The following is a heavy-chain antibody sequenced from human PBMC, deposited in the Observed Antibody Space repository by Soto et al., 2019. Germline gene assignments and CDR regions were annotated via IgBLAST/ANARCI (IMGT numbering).Heavy chain of an antibody. D-gene: IGHD5-12*01. CDR3: ARRGYDSYYYYGMDV. CDR1: GGTFSSYA. V-gene: IGHV1-69*13. Sequence: ASVKVSCKASGGTFSSYAISWVRQAPGQGLEWMGGIIPISGTANYAQKFQGRVTITADESTSTAYMELSSLRSEDTAVYYRARRGYDSYYYYGMDVWGQGTTVTVSS. J-gene: IGHJ6*02. CDR2: IIPISGTA.